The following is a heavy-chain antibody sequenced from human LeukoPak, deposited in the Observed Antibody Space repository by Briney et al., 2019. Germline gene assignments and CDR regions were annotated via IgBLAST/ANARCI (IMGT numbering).Heavy chain of an antibody. CDR3: ARVLDSYGLRAADY. CDR1: GFTFSSYG. J-gene: IGHJ4*02. CDR2: ISYDGSNK. V-gene: IGHV3-30*03. D-gene: IGHD5-18*01. Sequence: GGSLRLSCAASGFTFSSYGMHWVRQAPGKGLEWVAVISYDGSNKYYADSVKGRFTISRDNSKNTLYLQMNSLRAEDTAVYHCARVLDSYGLRAADYWGQGTLVTVSS.